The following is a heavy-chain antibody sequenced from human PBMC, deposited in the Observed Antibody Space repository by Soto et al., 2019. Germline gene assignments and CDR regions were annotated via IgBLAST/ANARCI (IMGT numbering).Heavy chain of an antibody. Sequence: EVQLVESGGGLVKPGGSLRLSCAASGFTFSSYSMNWVRQAPGKGLEWVSSVSCSTSYIYYADSMKGRFTISRDNAKNSLCLQMNSLRAEDTAVYYCARVVDYCDPYYYYGMDVWGQGTTVTVSS. CDR1: GFTFSSYS. J-gene: IGHJ6*02. D-gene: IGHD3-22*01. V-gene: IGHV3-21*01. CDR2: VSCSTSYI. CDR3: ARVVDYCDPYYYYGMDV.